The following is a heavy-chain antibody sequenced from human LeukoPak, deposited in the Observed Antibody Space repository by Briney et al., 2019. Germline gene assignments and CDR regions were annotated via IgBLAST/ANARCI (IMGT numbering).Heavy chain of an antibody. J-gene: IGHJ6*02. Sequence: GGSLRLSCAASGFTFSSYSMNCVRQAPGKGLEWVSYISSSSSTIYYADSVKGRFTISRDNAKNSLYLQMNSLRAEDTAVYYCARAFKLGQYYYGMDVWGQGTTVTVSS. D-gene: IGHD1/OR15-1a*01. CDR1: GFTFSSYS. V-gene: IGHV3-48*01. CDR2: ISSSSSTI. CDR3: ARAFKLGQYYYGMDV.